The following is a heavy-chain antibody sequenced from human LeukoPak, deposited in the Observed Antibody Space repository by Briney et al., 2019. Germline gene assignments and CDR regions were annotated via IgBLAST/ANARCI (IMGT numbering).Heavy chain of an antibody. V-gene: IGHV4-59*01. D-gene: IGHD1-1*01. CDR1: GGSISSYY. J-gene: IGHJ4*01. CDR3: ARVRTGPPVFDY. CDR2: IYYSGST. Sequence: KPSETLSLTCTVSGGSISSYYWSWIRQPPGKGLEWLGYIYYSGSTNYNPSLKSRVTISVDTSKNQFSLKLSSVTAADTAVYYCARVRTGPPVFDYWGQGTLVTVSS.